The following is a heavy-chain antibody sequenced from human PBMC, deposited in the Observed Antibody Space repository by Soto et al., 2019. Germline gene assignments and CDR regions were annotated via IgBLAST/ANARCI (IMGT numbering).Heavy chain of an antibody. CDR2: MYHTGST. CDR1: GVSISSNNW. V-gene: IGHV4-4*02. CDR3: ARSSRYAYDSIEGNFDY. D-gene: IGHD3-22*01. J-gene: IGHJ4*02. Sequence: QVQLQESGPGLVKPSGTLSLTCGVSGVSISSNNWWSWVRQPPGKGLEWIGEMYHTGSTNYNPSLRSRVTISVEKSNNQFSLKLSSVTAADTAVYFCARSSRYAYDSIEGNFDYWGQGTLVTVSS.